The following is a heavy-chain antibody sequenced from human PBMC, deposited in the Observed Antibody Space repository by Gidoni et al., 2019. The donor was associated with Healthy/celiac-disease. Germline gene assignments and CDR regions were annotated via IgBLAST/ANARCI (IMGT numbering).Heavy chain of an antibody. CDR1: GGTFSSYA. Sequence: QVQLVQSGAEVKKPGSSVKVSCKASGGTFSSYAISWVRQAPGQGLEWMGGIIPIFGTANYAQKFQGRVTITADKSTSTAYMELSSLRSEDTAVYYCAIGITMIVDYYYYGMDVWGQGTTVTVSS. J-gene: IGHJ6*02. D-gene: IGHD3-22*01. CDR2: IIPIFGTA. CDR3: AIGITMIVDYYYYGMDV. V-gene: IGHV1-69*06.